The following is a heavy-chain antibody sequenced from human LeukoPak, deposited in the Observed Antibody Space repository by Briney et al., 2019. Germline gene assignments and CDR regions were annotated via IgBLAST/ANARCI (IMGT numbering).Heavy chain of an antibody. Sequence: ASVKVSCKASGYTFTNYGISWVRQAPGQGLEWMGWMSALNGNTNYQHKFQGRVTMTTDTSKNTAYMELRSLRSDDTAMYYCARDSALLNNGDWYGGSDYWGQGTLVTVSS. V-gene: IGHV1-18*01. CDR3: ARDSALLNNGDWYGGSDY. J-gene: IGHJ4*02. CDR2: MSALNGNT. D-gene: IGHD4-17*01. CDR1: GYTFTNYG.